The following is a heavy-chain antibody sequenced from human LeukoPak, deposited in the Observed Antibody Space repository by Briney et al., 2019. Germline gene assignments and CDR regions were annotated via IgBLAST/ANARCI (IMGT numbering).Heavy chain of an antibody. Sequence: GASVKVSCKASGYTFTSYGISWVRQAPGQGLEWMGWISAYNGNTIYAQKLQGRVTMTTDTSTSTAYMELRSLRSDDTAVYYCARDEDYGGNGGYFDYWGQGTLVTVSS. D-gene: IGHD4-23*01. J-gene: IGHJ4*02. V-gene: IGHV1-18*01. CDR3: ARDEDYGGNGGYFDY. CDR2: ISAYNGNT. CDR1: GYTFTSYG.